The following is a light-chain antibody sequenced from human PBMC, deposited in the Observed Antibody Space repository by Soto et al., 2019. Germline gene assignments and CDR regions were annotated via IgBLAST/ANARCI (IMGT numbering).Light chain of an antibody. V-gene: IGLV2-23*01. CDR3: CSYSGSNMYV. CDR2: EGS. J-gene: IGLJ1*01. CDR1: SSDVGGYNL. Sequence: QSALTQPASVSGSPGRSITISCTGTSSDVGGYNLVSWYQQHPGKAPKLMIYEGSKRPSGVSDRFSGSKSGNTASPTFDGQDDEDEDDYYCCSYSGSNMYVFGTGTKVTVL.